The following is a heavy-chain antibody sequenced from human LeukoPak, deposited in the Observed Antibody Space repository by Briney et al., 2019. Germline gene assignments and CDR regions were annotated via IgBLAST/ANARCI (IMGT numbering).Heavy chain of an antibody. D-gene: IGHD2-2*01. Sequence: GRSLRLSCAASGFTFSSHGMHWVRQAPGKGLEWVAVIWYDGSNKYYADSVKGRFTISRDNSKNTLYLQMNSLRAEDTAVYYCARDHCSSTSCYAYYYYGMDVWGKGTTVTVSS. CDR3: ARDHCSSTSCYAYYYYGMDV. J-gene: IGHJ6*04. CDR2: IWYDGSNK. CDR1: GFTFSSHG. V-gene: IGHV3-33*01.